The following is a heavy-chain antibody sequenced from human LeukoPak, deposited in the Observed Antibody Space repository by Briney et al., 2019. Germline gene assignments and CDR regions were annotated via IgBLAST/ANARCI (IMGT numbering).Heavy chain of an antibody. CDR2: IKSKTDGGTT. J-gene: IGHJ4*02. CDR3: TTVWDPYYYDSSGYIDY. V-gene: IGHV3-15*01. CDR1: GFTFSNAW. Sequence: GGSLRLSCAASGFTFSNAWMSWVRQAPGKGLEWVGRIKSKTDGGTTDYAAPVKGRFTISRDDSKNTLYLQMNSLKTEDTAVYYCTTVWDPYYYDSSGYIDYWGQGTLVTVSS. D-gene: IGHD3-22*01.